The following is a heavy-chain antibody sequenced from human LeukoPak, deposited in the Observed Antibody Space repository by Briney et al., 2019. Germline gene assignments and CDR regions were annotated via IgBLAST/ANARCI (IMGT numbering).Heavy chain of an antibody. CDR2: TYYRSKWSN. J-gene: IGHJ4*02. CDR1: ADSVSSNTVV. CDR3: ARSHSGRFDS. V-gene: IGHV6-1*01. D-gene: IGHD3-10*01. Sequence: SQTLSLTWAISADSVSSNTVVWNWIRQSPSRGLEWLGRTYYRSKWSNDYAVSVKSRITINPDTSKNQFSLQLNSVTPEDTAVYYCARSHSGRFDSWGQGTLVTVSS.